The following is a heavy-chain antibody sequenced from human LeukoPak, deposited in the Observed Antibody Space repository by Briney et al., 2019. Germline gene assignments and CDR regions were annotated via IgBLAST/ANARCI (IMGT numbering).Heavy chain of an antibody. D-gene: IGHD5-18*01. CDR2: IYSGGST. CDR1: GFTVSSNY. CDR3: ARDPAGYSYGYFDY. Sequence: GGSLRLSCAASGFTVSSNYMSWVRQAPGKGLEWVSVIYSGGSTYYEDSVKGRFTISRDNVQNSLYLQMNGLRAEDTAVYYCARDPAGYSYGYFDYWGQGTLVTVSS. J-gene: IGHJ4*02. V-gene: IGHV3-66*01.